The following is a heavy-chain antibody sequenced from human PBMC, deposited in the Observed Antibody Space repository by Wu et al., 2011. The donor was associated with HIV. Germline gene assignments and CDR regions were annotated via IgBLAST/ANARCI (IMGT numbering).Heavy chain of an antibody. D-gene: IGHD5-24*01. CDR2: VDPANGET. V-gene: IGHV1-69-2*01. Sequence: EVQLLQSGAEMKKPGTTLKISCKVSGYAFANNYMHWMKQAPGKGPEWMGLVDPANGETIYSEKFLGRITLTADTSIDTAYMELKSLTSEDTAVYYCATMATIFSLSNWGQGTLVTVSS. J-gene: IGHJ4*02. CDR1: GYAFANNY. CDR3: ATMATIFSLSN.